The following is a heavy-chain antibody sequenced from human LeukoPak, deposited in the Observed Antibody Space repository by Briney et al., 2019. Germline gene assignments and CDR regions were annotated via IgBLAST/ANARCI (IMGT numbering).Heavy chain of an antibody. V-gene: IGHV1-24*01. CDR2: FDPGNGEI. Sequence: ASVKVSCKVSGHTLSDLTMHWVRQAPGKGLEWMGGFDPGNGEIVYAQKFQGRDTMTEDASTDTAYMELSSLKSEDTAVYYCAAGGLYDLLPYWGQGTLVTVSS. J-gene: IGHJ4*02. D-gene: IGHD3-3*01. CDR1: GHTLSDLT. CDR3: AAGGLYDLLPY.